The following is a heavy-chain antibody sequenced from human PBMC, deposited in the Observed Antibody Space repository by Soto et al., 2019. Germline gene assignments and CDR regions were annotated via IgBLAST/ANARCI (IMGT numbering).Heavy chain of an antibody. J-gene: IGHJ4*02. D-gene: IGHD3-22*01. V-gene: IGHV1-69*04. CDR3: ARDLSDYYDSSGPDNDDY. CDR1: GGTFSSYT. CDR2: IIPILGIA. Sequence: SVKVSCKASGGTFSSYTISWVRQAPGQGLEWMGRIIPILGIANYAQKFQGRVTITADKSTSTAYMELSSLRSEDTAVYYCARDLSDYYDSSGPDNDDYWGQGTLVTVSS.